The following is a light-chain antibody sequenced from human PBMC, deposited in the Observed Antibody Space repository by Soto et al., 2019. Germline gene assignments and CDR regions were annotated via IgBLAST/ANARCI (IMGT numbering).Light chain of an antibody. CDR2: RVS. V-gene: IGKV2-30*01. CDR1: QSLLYSDGNAY. Sequence: DVVMTQSPLSLPVTLGQPASISCRSSQSLLYSDGNAYLSWFQQRPGQSPRRLIYRVSNRDSGVPDRFRGSGSATDFTLQISSVEAEDVGIYFCMQGTHWPPTFGRGTKVEIK. J-gene: IGKJ1*01. CDR3: MQGTHWPPT.